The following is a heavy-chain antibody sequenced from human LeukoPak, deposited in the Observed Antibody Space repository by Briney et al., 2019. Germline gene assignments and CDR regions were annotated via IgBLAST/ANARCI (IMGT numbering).Heavy chain of an antibody. CDR2: ITTDGSGT. Sequence: GGSLRLSCADSGSTFGRFWMHWVRQAPGKGLVWVSHITTDGSGTSYADSVKGRFTISRDNAKNTLYLQMNSLRAEDTAVYYCARGAIVGAHFDYWGQGTLVTVSS. CDR3: ARGAIVGAHFDY. D-gene: IGHD1-26*01. V-gene: IGHV3-74*01. J-gene: IGHJ4*02. CDR1: GSTFGRFW.